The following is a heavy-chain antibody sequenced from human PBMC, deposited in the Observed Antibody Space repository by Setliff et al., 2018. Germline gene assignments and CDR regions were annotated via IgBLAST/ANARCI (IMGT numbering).Heavy chain of an antibody. V-gene: IGHV1-18*01. D-gene: IGHD3-22*01. CDR3: ARINFYVSSGYYYAPDF. CDR2: ISAYSGNT. CDR1: GYTFSNYG. J-gene: IGHJ4*02. Sequence: ASVKVSCKASGYTFSNYGITWVRQAPGQGLEWMGWISAYSGNTKYAQKLQGRVTMTTDTSTTTAYMELKNLRSDDTAVYYCARINFYVSSGYYYAPDFWGQGTLVTVSS.